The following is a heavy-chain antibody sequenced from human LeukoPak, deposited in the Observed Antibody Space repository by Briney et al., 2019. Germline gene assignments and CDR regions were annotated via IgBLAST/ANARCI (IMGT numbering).Heavy chain of an antibody. V-gene: IGHV4-59*12. J-gene: IGHJ4*02. CDR2: IYYSGST. Sequence: SETLSLTCTVSGGSISSYYWSWIRQPPGKGLEWIGYIYYSGSTNYNPSLKSRVTISVDTSKNQFSLKLSSVTAADTAVYYCARRLDGSGWYDDYWGQGTLVTVSS. CDR1: GGSISSYY. D-gene: IGHD6-19*01. CDR3: ARRLDGSGWYDDY.